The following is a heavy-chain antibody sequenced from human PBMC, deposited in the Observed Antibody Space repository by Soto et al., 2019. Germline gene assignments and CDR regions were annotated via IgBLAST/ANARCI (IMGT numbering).Heavy chain of an antibody. V-gene: IGHV3-23*01. CDR3: AKGYYDSSGSKRYYYYGMDV. CDR1: GVTFDGYA. D-gene: IGHD3-22*01. J-gene: IGHJ6*02. Sequence: PAGSLRLSCAASGVTFDGYAMNWVRQAPGKGLEWVSAISGSGGSTYYADSVKGRFTISRDNSKNTLYLQMNSLRAEDTAVYYCAKGYYDSSGSKRYYYYGMDVWGQGTTVTVSS. CDR2: ISGSGGST.